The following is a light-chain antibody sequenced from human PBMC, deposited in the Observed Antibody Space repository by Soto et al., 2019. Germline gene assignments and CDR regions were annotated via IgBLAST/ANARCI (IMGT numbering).Light chain of an antibody. J-gene: IGLJ1*01. Sequence: QSVLTQPASVSGSPGQSITISCTGTSSDIDAYNYVSWYQQHPGKAPKLMISEVNKRPSGVPDRFSGSKSGNTASLTISGLQAEDEADYYCSSHTSSRTFVFGTGTKVTVL. V-gene: IGLV2-14*01. CDR3: SSHTSSRTFV. CDR2: EVN. CDR1: SSDIDAYNY.